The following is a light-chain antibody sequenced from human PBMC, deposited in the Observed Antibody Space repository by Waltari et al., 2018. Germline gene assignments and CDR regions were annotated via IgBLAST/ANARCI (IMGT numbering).Light chain of an antibody. Sequence: EIVLTQSPGTLSLSPGERATLSCRASQSVGRSLAWYQQKPGQAPRLLIYGASIRATGIPDRFIGGGSGTDFSLTISRLGPEDFAAYHCQHYVRLPVTFGQGTKVEIK. CDR3: QHYVRLPVT. J-gene: IGKJ1*01. V-gene: IGKV3-20*01. CDR1: QSVGRS. CDR2: GAS.